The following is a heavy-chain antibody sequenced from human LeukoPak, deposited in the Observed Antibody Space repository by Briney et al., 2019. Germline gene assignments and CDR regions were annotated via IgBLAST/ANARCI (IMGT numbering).Heavy chain of an antibody. Sequence: PSETLSLTCTVSGYSISSGYYWGWIRQPPGKGLEWIGEINHSGSTNYNPSLKSRVTISVDTSKNQFSLKLSSVTAADTAVYYCARFGYNCSSTSCPRGGGDYWGRGTLVTVSS. CDR2: INHSGST. CDR1: GYSISSGYY. D-gene: IGHD2-2*01. CDR3: ARFGYNCSSTSCPRGGGDY. V-gene: IGHV4-38-2*02. J-gene: IGHJ4*02.